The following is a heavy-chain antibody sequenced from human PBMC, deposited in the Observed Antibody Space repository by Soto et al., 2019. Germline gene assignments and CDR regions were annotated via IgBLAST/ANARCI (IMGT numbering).Heavy chain of an antibody. CDR3: ASMRGGYGSRGDDY. J-gene: IGHJ4*02. D-gene: IGHD3-22*01. CDR1: GGSISSGGYS. CDR2: IYHSGST. Sequence: QLQLQASGSGLVKPSQTLSLTCAVSGGSISSGGYSWSWIRQPPGKCLEWIGYIYHSGSTYYNPSLKSRITISVDRSKNQFSLKLSSVPAADRAVYYCASMRGGYGSRGDDYWGQGTLVTVSS. V-gene: IGHV4-30-2*01.